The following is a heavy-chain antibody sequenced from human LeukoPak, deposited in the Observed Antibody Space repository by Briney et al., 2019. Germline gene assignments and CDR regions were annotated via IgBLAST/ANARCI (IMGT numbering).Heavy chain of an antibody. V-gene: IGHV1-8*03. CDR3: ASESYSSSWYRYYYYYMDV. CDR2: MNPNSGNT. Sequence: ASVKVSCKASGYTFTSYDINWVRQATGQGLEWMGWMNPNSGNTGYAQKFQGRVTITRNTSISTAYMELSSLRSEDTAVYYCASESYSSSWYRYYYYYMDVWGKGTTVTVSS. D-gene: IGHD6-13*01. CDR1: GYTFTSYD. J-gene: IGHJ6*03.